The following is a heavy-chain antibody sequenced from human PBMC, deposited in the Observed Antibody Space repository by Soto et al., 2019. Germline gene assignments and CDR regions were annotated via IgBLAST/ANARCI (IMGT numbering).Heavy chain of an antibody. CDR2: IFIGGTT. Sequence: SETLSLTCTVSGVSIRSFYWSWIRQPAGKGLEWIGRIFIGGTTNYNPSLKSRVTMSLDTSKNQFSLKLTSVTAADTAVYFCARDLKQLGHFDYWGRGTLVTVSS. J-gene: IGHJ4*02. V-gene: IGHV4-4*07. D-gene: IGHD1-1*01. CDR1: GVSIRSFY. CDR3: ARDLKQLGHFDY.